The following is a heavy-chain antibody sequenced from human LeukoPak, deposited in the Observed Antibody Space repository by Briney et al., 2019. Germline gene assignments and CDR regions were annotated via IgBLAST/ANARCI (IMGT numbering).Heavy chain of an antibody. CDR1: GYTFTSYY. V-gene: IGHV1-46*01. CDR2: INPGSGTT. D-gene: IGHD4-11*01. CDR3: ARGISGGSTVTYFFDY. J-gene: IGHJ4*02. Sequence: ASVKVSCKASGYTFTSYYIHWMRQAPGQGLEWMGIINPGSGTTTYAQKFQGRVAMTRDTSTSTVYMELSSLRSEDTALYYCARGISGGSTVTYFFDYWGQGTLVTVSS.